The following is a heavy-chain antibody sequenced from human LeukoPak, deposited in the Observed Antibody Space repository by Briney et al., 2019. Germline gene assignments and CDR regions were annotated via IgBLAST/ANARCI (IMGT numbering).Heavy chain of an antibody. V-gene: IGHV3-23*01. CDR1: GFTFSSYA. Sequence: SGGSLRLSCAASGFTFSSYAMSWVRQAPGKGLEWVSAISGSGGSTYYADSVKGRFTISRDNSKNMLYLQMNSLRAEDTAVYYCAKAPYGDYEIAWFDPWGQGTLVTVSS. J-gene: IGHJ5*02. CDR3: AKAPYGDYEIAWFDP. D-gene: IGHD4-17*01. CDR2: ISGSGGST.